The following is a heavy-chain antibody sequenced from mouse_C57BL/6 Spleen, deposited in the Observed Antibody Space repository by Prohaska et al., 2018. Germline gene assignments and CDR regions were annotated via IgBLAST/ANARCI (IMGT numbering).Heavy chain of an antibody. CDR2: IRLKSDNYAT. J-gene: IGHJ3*01. V-gene: IGHV6-3*01. Sequence: EVKLEESGGGLVQPGGSMKLSCVASGFTFSNYWMNWVRQSTEKVLEWVAQIRLKSDNYATYYAESVKGRFTISRDDSKSSFYLKMNNLRAEDTGIYYCTADPNAYWGQGTLVTVSA. CDR3: TADPNAY. CDR1: GFTFSNYW.